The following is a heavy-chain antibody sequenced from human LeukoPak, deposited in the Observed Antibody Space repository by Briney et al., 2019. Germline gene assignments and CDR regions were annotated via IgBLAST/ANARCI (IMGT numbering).Heavy chain of an antibody. V-gene: IGHV4-59*01. CDR3: ARSRYSSDPYPAYYYYGMDV. CDR2: IYYSGST. Sequence: SETLSLTCTVSGGSISSYYWSWIRQPPGKGLEWIGYIYYSGSTNYNPSLKSRVTISVDTSKNQFSLKLSSVTAADTAVYYCARSRYSSDPYPAYYYYGMDVWGQGTTVTVSS. CDR1: GGSISSYY. D-gene: IGHD6-19*01. J-gene: IGHJ6*02.